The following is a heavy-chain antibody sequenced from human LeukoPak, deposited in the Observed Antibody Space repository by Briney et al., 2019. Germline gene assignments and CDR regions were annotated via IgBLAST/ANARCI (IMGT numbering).Heavy chain of an antibody. J-gene: IGHJ4*02. V-gene: IGHV3-33*01. CDR3: ARAHSYGYFDY. CDR1: GFTFSSYG. D-gene: IGHD5-18*01. CDR2: IWYDGSNK. Sequence: GRSLRLSCAASGFTFSSYGMHWVRQAPGKGLEWVAVIWYDGSNKYYADSVKGRFTISRDNSKNTLYLQMNSLRAEDTALYYCARAHSYGYFDYWGQGTLVTVSS.